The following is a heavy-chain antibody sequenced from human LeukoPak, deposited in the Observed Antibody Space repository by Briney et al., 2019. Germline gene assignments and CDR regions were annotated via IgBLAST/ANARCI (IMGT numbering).Heavy chain of an antibody. J-gene: IGHJ3*02. D-gene: IGHD2-21*02. CDR3: ARQGLGGGDGSGAFDI. V-gene: IGHV5-51*01. CDR2: IYPGDSDT. CDR1: GYSFTSYW. Sequence: GESLKISCKGSGYSFTSYWIGWVRQMPGKGLEWMGIIYPGDSDTRYSPSFQGHVTMTADKSIGTAYLQWSSLKASDTAMYYCARQGLGGGDGSGAFDIWGQGTMVTVSS.